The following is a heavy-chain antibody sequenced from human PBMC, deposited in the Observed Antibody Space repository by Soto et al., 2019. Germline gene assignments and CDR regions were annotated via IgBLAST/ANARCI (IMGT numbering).Heavy chain of an antibody. J-gene: IGHJ3*01. CDR1: GFTFSSYA. Sequence: PGGSLRLSCAASGFTFSSYAMCWVRQAPGKGLEWVSSISFSGDRTFYADSVKGRFTISRDNFRNTLHLQMNSLRAEDTAVCSCVREGSVWYPRGSFHFWGRGTMVTVSS. D-gene: IGHD6-13*01. V-gene: IGHV3-23*01. CDR3: VREGSVWYPRGSFHF. CDR2: ISFSGDRT.